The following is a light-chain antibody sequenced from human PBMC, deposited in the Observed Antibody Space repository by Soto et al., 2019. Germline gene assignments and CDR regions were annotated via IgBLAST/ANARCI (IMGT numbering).Light chain of an antibody. CDR2: EVN. V-gene: IGLV2-8*01. Sequence: QSALTQPPSASGSPGQSVTISCTGTSSDVGGYKYVSWYQQHPGKAPKLMIFEVNKRPSGVPDRFSGSKSGNTASLTVSGRQSEDEADYYCSSYAGINNLGVFGPGTKLTVL. J-gene: IGLJ1*01. CDR1: SSDVGGYKY. CDR3: SSYAGINNLGV.